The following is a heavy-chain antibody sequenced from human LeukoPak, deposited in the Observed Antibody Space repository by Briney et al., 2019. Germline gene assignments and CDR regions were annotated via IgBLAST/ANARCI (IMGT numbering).Heavy chain of an antibody. Sequence: ASVKVSCKASGYTFTGYYMHWVRQAPGQGLEWMGWINPNSGGTNYAQKLQGRVTMTTDTSTSTAYMELRSLRSDDTAVYYCARDRDSGWYTRKDAFDIWGQGTMVTVSS. CDR1: GYTFTGYY. CDR3: ARDRDSGWYTRKDAFDI. J-gene: IGHJ3*02. CDR2: INPNSGGT. V-gene: IGHV1-2*02. D-gene: IGHD6-19*01.